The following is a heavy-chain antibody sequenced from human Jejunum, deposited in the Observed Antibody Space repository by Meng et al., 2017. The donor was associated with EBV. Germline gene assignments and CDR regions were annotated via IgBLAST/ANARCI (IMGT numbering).Heavy chain of an antibody. J-gene: IGHJ4*02. V-gene: IGHV4-61*08. CDR1: GGSVSSGGYY. CDR2: IYNSEST. Sequence: HVPPRGAVPGLVKPSGPLSLTCTVSGGSVSSGGYYWSWIRQPPGKGLEWIGYIYNSESTNYKSSLKSRVTISADTSKNQFSLRLSSVTAADTAVYYCARDQNGSYFAYWGQGTLVTVSS. D-gene: IGHD1-26*01. CDR3: ARDQNGSYFAY.